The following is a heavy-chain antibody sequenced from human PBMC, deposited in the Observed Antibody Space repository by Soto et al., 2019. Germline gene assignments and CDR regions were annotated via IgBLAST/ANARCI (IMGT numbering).Heavy chain of an antibody. CDR2: ISSSSSYI. V-gene: IGHV3-21*01. J-gene: IGHJ6*03. Sequence: GGSLRLSCAASGFTFSSYSMNWVRQAPGKGLEWVSSISSSSSYIYYADSVKGRFTISRDNAKNSLYLQMNSLRAEDTAVYYCARGGGGGDYAYYYYYYYMDVWGKGTTVTVSS. D-gene: IGHD4-17*01. CDR3: ARGGGGGDYAYYYYYYYMDV. CDR1: GFTFSSYS.